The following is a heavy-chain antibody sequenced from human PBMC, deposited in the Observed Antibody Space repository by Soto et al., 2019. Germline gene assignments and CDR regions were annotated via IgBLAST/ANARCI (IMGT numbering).Heavy chain of an antibody. Sequence: QVQLVQSGAEVKKPGASVRVFCKASGYSFTGYYVHWVRLAPGQGLEWMGWINPNSGGTNHAQKFQGRVTMTRDTSISTAYMELTRLTSNDTAVYFCAREAGTIGNYYYGMDVWGQGTTVTVS. J-gene: IGHJ6*02. CDR1: GYSFTGYY. CDR2: INPNSGGT. V-gene: IGHV1-2*02. CDR3: AREAGTIGNYYYGMDV. D-gene: IGHD1-7*01.